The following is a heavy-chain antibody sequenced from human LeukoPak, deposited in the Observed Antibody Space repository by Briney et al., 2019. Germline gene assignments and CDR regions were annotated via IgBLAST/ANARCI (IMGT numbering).Heavy chain of an antibody. CDR2: IKSKTDGGTT. CDR3: TTDSYYDFWSAPARMDV. D-gene: IGHD3-3*01. J-gene: IGHJ6*04. Sequence: AGGSLRLSCAASGFTFSNAWMSWVRQAPGKGLEWVGRIKSKTDGGTTDYAAPVKGRFTISRDDSKNTLYLQMNSLKTEDTAVYYCTTDSYYDFWSAPARMDVWGKGTTVTVSS. CDR1: GFTFSNAW. V-gene: IGHV3-15*01.